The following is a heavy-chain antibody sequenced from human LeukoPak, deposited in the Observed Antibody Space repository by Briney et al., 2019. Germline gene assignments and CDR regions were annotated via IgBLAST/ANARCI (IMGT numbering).Heavy chain of an antibody. CDR2: IKQDGSEK. CDR3: ARDQNDYVWGSYRYRDHFDD. V-gene: IGHV3-7*01. Sequence: PGGSLRLSCAASGFTFSSYWMSWVRQAPGKGLEWVANIKQDGSEKYYVDSVKGRFTISRDNAKNSLYLQMNSLRAEDTAVYYCARDQNDYVWGSYRYRDHFDDWGQGTLVTVSS. J-gene: IGHJ4*02. D-gene: IGHD3-16*02. CDR1: GFTFSSYW.